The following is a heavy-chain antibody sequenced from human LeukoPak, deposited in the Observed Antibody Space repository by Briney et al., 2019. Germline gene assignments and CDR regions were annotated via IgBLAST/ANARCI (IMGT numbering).Heavy chain of an antibody. Sequence: PSETLSLTCAVSGGSISSGGYSWSWIRQPPGKGLEWIGYIYHSGSTYYNPSLKSRVTISVDRSKNQFSLKLRSVTAADTAVYYCARGTAMVTSWYFDYWGQGTLVTVSS. CDR1: GGSISSGGYS. V-gene: IGHV4-30-2*01. CDR3: ARGTAMVTSWYFDY. CDR2: IYHSGST. D-gene: IGHD5-18*01. J-gene: IGHJ4*02.